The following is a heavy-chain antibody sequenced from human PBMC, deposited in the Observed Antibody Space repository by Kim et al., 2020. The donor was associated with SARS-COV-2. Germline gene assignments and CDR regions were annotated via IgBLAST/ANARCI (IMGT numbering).Heavy chain of an antibody. Sequence: GGSLRLSCAASGFSFSNFGIHWVRQSPGKGLEWVAVISYDGRNKYYADSVKGRFSISRDNSRDTLFLQMNSLRGEDTAMYYCAGDQAYCGGGSCSSNFYHLVVWGQGTTVTVSS. CDR1: GFSFSNFG. CDR2: ISYDGRNK. CDR3: AGDQAYCGGGSCSSNFYHLVV. J-gene: IGHJ6*02. D-gene: IGHD2-15*01. V-gene: IGHV3-30*03.